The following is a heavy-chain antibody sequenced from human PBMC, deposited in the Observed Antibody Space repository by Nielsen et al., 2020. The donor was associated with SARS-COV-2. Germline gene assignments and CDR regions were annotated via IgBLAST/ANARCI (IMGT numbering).Heavy chain of an antibody. Sequence: GESLKISCAASGFTFSSYAMHWVRQAPGKGLEWVAVISYDGSNKYYADSVKGRFTISRDNSKNTLYLQMNSLRAEDTAVYYCARERRPLVGASYYYYYMDVWGKGTTVTVSS. V-gene: IGHV3-30-3*01. CDR1: GFTFSSYA. D-gene: IGHD1-26*01. CDR3: ARERRPLVGASYYYYYMDV. CDR2: ISYDGSNK. J-gene: IGHJ6*03.